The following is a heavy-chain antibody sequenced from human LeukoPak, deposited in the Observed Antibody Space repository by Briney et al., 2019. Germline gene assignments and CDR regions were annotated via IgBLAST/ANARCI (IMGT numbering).Heavy chain of an antibody. Sequence: ASVKVPCKASGYTFTSCCISWVRQAPVPGLEWMGWISAYNGNTNYAQKLQGRVTMTTDTSTSTAYMELRSLRSDDTAVYYCARVYAGPAGSFDYWGQGTLVTVSS. D-gene: IGHD6-13*01. CDR1: GYTFTSCC. J-gene: IGHJ4*02. V-gene: IGHV1-18*01. CDR2: ISAYNGNT. CDR3: ARVYAGPAGSFDY.